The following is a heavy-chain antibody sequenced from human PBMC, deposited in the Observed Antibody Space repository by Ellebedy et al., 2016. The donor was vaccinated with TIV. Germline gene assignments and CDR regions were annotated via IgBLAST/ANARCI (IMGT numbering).Heavy chain of an antibody. Sequence: GGSLRLSXAASGFTVSNYVMSWVRQAPGKGLEWLASINDYGYTTQYADSVKGRFTISRDNAKMYLYLQLNSLRVDDTAVYYCAATVAHSYDHWGQGTLVAVSS. CDR1: GFTVSNYV. CDR3: AATVAHSYDH. V-gene: IGHV3-21*01. CDR2: INDYGYTT. J-gene: IGHJ4*02.